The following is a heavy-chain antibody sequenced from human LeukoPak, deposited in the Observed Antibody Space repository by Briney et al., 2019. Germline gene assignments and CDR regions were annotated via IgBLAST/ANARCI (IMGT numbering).Heavy chain of an antibody. CDR1: GFTFSSYW. CDR3: ARGGPAAMVDP. CDR2: IKQDGSEK. D-gene: IGHD2-2*01. J-gene: IGHJ5*02. Sequence: GGSLRLSCAASGFTFSSYWMSWVRQAPGKGLEWVANIKQDGSEKYYVDSVKGRFTISRDNAKNSLYLQMNSLRADDTAVYYCARGGPAAMVDPWGQGTLVTVSS. V-gene: IGHV3-7*01.